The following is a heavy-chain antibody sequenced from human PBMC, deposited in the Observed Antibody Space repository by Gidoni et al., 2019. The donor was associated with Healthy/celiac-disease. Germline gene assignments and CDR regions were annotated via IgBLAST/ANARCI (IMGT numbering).Heavy chain of an antibody. J-gene: IGHJ6*02. V-gene: IGHV1-2*04. D-gene: IGHD5-18*01. Sequence: QVQLVQSGAEVKKPGASVKVSCKASGYTFTGYYMHWVRQAPGQGLEWMGWINPNSGGTNYAQKFQGWVTMTRDTSISTAYMELSRLRSDDTAVYYCARTDKGSYGYYYYGMDVWGQGTTVTVSS. CDR3: ARTDKGSYGYYYYGMDV. CDR2: INPNSGGT. CDR1: GYTFTGYY.